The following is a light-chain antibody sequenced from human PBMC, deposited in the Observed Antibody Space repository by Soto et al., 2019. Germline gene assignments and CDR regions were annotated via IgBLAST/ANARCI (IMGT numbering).Light chain of an antibody. CDR2: EVT. Sequence: QSALTQPPSASGSPGQSVTISCTGTSSDVGGYNYVSWYQQHPGKAPKLMIYEVTKRPSGVPDRFSGSKSGNTASLTVSGLQAEDGADYYCSSYAGSNVVLFGGGTKSPS. V-gene: IGLV2-8*01. J-gene: IGLJ2*01. CDR1: SSDVGGYNY. CDR3: SSYAGSNVVL.